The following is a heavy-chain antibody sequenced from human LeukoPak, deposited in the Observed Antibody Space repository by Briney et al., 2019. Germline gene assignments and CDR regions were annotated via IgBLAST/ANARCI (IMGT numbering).Heavy chain of an antibody. CDR1: GFTFSSYW. Sequence: GGSVRLSCAASGFTFSSYWMNWARQAPGKGLEWVASINHNGNVNYYVDSVKGRFTISRDNAKNSLYLQMSNLRAEDTAVYLCARGGGLDVWGQGATVTVSS. J-gene: IGHJ6*02. CDR2: INHNGNVN. D-gene: IGHD3-16*01. V-gene: IGHV3-7*03. CDR3: ARGGGLDV.